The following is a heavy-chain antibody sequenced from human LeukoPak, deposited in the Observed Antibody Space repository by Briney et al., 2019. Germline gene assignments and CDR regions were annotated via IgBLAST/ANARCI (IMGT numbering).Heavy chain of an antibody. CDR1: GFSFNNAW. CDR2: IKSKINGGTT. CDR3: ATSNQQWLVHGDY. V-gene: IGHV3-15*01. J-gene: IGHJ4*02. D-gene: IGHD6-19*01. Sequence: GGSLRLSCAASGFSFNNAWMSWVRQAPGKGLEWVGRIKSKINGGTTDYAAIVKGRFSISRNDSENTLFLQMNSMTTDDTGVYYRATSNQQWLVHGDYWGQGTLVTVSS.